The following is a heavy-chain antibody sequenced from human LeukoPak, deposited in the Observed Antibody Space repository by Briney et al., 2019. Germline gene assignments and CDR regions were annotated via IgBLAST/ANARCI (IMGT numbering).Heavy chain of an antibody. CDR3: ARESSSGRKGDWFDP. CDR1: GYTFTSYG. D-gene: IGHD6-19*01. J-gene: IGHJ5*02. V-gene: IGHV1-18*01. CDR2: IRAYNGNT. Sequence: ASVKVSCKASGYTFTSYGISWVRQAPGQGLEWMGWIRAYNGNTNYAQKLQGRVTMTTDTSTSTAYMELRSLRSDDTAVYYCARESSSGRKGDWFDPWGQGTLVTVSS.